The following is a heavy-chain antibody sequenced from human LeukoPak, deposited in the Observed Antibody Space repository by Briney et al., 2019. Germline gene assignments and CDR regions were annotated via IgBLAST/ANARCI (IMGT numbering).Heavy chain of an antibody. V-gene: IGHV3-53*01. D-gene: IGHD5-24*01. J-gene: IGHJ6*03. CDR2: IYSGSST. CDR1: GFTVSSNY. Sequence: PGGSLRLSCAASGFTVSSNYMSWVRQAPGKGLEWVSVIYSGSSTYYADSVKGRFTISRDNSKNTLYLQMNSLRAEDTAVYYCARGSRDGYNYLHYYYMDVWGKGTTVTVSS. CDR3: ARGSRDGYNYLHYYYMDV.